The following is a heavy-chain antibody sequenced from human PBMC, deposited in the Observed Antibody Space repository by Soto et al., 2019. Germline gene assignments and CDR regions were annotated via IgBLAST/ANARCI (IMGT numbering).Heavy chain of an antibody. CDR1: GYTFTTYG. V-gene: IGHV1-8*02. CDR2: MNPNSGNT. J-gene: IGHJ4*02. CDR3: AREKSGYYDY. Sequence: ASVKVSCKASGYTFTTYGITWVRQATGQGLEWMGWMNPNSGNTGYAQKFQGRVTMTRNTSISTAYMELSSLRSEDTAVYYCAREKSGYYDYWGQGTLVTVSS. D-gene: IGHD3-3*01.